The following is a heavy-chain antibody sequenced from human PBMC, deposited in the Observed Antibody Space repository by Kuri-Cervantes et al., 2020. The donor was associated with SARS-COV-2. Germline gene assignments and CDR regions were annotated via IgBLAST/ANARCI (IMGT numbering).Heavy chain of an antibody. CDR3: ATITGEAFDI. V-gene: IGHV3-30*01. Sequence: GESLKISCAASGFTFSSYAMHWVRQAPGKGLEWVAVISYDGSNKYYADSVKGRFTISRDNSKNTLYLQMNSLRAEDTAVYYCATITGEAFDIWGQGTMVTVSS. D-gene: IGHD3-10*01. CDR1: GFTFSSYA. J-gene: IGHJ3*02. CDR2: ISYDGSNK.